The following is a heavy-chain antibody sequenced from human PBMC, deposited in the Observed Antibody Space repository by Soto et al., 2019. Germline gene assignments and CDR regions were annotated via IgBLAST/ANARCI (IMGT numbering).Heavy chain of an antibody. D-gene: IGHD3-22*01. J-gene: IGHJ4*02. CDR1: GGSFSGYY. CDR3: ARGKYYYDSSGYYR. Sequence: SETLSLTCAVYGGSFSGYYWSWIRQPPGKGLEWIGEINHSGSTNYNPSLKSRVTISVDTSKNQFSLKLSSVTAADTAVYYCARGKYYYDSSGYYRWGQGTLVTVSS. CDR2: INHSGST. V-gene: IGHV4-34*01.